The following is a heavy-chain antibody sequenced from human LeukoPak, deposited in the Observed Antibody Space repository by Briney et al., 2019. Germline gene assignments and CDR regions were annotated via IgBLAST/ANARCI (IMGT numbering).Heavy chain of an antibody. CDR1: GFTFRSYA. J-gene: IGHJ4*02. CDR2: TSDSGGST. D-gene: IGHD1-7*01. Sequence: GGSLRLSCAASGFTFRSYAMSWVRQAPGKGLEWVSSTSDSGGSTNYADSVKGRVTISRDNSKDTLYLQLNSLRAEDSAVYYCVTWNYVEYWGQGTLVTVSS. CDR3: VTWNYVEY. V-gene: IGHV3-23*01.